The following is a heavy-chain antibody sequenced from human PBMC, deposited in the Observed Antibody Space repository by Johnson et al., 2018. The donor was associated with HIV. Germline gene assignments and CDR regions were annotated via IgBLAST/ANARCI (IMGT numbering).Heavy chain of an antibody. D-gene: IGHD3-22*01. V-gene: IGHV3-23*04. CDR3: ATYYYDSSGYSYAFDI. J-gene: IGHJ3*02. CDR1: GFPFSRYA. CDR2: ICGSGGST. Sequence: AQPVESGGGVVQPGRSLILSCAASGFPFSRYAMSWVRQAPGTGLEWVAAICGSGGSTYYADPVSGRFTITRDNSKNTLYLQMNSLRDVDTAGYYCATYYYDSSGYSYAFDIWGQGTMVTVSS.